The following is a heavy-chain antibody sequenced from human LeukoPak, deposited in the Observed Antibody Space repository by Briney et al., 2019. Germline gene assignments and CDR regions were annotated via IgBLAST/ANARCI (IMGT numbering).Heavy chain of an antibody. CDR2: IKSKTDGGTT. V-gene: IGHV3-15*01. D-gene: IGHD3-16*02. J-gene: IGHJ4*02. CDR3: TTGMITFGGVIVTDY. CDR1: GFTFSSYA. Sequence: PGGSLRLSCAASGFTFSSYAMSWVRQAPGKGLEWVGRIKSKTDGGTTDYAAPVKGRFTISRDDSKNTLYLQMNSLKTEDTAVYYCTTGMITFGGVIVTDYWGQGTLVTVSS.